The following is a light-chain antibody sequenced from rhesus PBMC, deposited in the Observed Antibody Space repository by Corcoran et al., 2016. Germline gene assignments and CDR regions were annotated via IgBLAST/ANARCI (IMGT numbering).Light chain of an antibody. J-gene: IGKJ4*01. CDR2: EVS. CDR1: QSLLDSEDGNTY. V-gene: IGKV2-104*02. CDR3: MQALEFPLT. Sequence: DIVMTQTPLSLPVTPGEPASISCRSSQSLLDSEDGNTYLDWYLQKPGQFPQLLIYEVSKRASGVPDRCSGSGSDTDFTLKISRVEAEDVGVYYCMQALEFPLTFGGGTKVEIK.